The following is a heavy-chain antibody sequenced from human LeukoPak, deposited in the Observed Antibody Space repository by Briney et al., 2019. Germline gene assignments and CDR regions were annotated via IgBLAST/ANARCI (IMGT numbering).Heavy chain of an antibody. CDR1: GFTFSSYG. V-gene: IGHV3-33*01. D-gene: IGHD1-26*01. CDR3: PRGFSEWELLSYVFDI. Sequence: PGRSLRLSCAASGFTFSSYGMHWVRQAPGKGLEWVAVIWYDGSNKYYADSVKGRFTISRDNSKNTLYLQMNTLRAEDTAVYYCPRGFSEWELLSYVFDIWGQGTMVTVSS. J-gene: IGHJ3*02. CDR2: IWYDGSNK.